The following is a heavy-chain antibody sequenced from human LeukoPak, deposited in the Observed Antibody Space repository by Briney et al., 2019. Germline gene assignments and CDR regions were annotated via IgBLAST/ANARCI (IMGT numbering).Heavy chain of an antibody. D-gene: IGHD2-2*01. CDR1: GYTFTGYY. V-gene: IGHV1-2*02. Sequence: ASVKVSCKASGYTFTGYYMRWVRHAPGQGLEWMGWINPNSGGTNYAQKFQGRVTMTRDTSISTAYMELSRLRSDDTAVYYCARMFRYCSSTSCLPYFDYWGQGTLVTVSS. CDR3: ARMFRYCSSTSCLPYFDY. CDR2: INPNSGGT. J-gene: IGHJ4*02.